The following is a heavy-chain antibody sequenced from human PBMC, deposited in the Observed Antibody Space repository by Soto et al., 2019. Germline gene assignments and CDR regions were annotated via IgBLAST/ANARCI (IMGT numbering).Heavy chain of an antibody. CDR2: ITSRSYI. D-gene: IGHD4-17*01. V-gene: IGHV3-21*01. CDR1: GFTFSSYS. J-gene: IGHJ4*02. Sequence: GGSLRLSCAASGFTFSSYSINWVRQAPGKGLEWVSSITSRSYIYYADSVKGRFTISRDNAKNSLYLQMNSLRAEDTAVYYCARATTVVTPPAYYFDYWGQGTLVTVSS. CDR3: ARATTVVTPPAYYFDY.